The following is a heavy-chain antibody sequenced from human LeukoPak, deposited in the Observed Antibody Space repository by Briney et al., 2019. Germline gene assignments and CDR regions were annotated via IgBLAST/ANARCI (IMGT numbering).Heavy chain of an antibody. V-gene: IGHV3-7*01. D-gene: IGHD3-16*02. CDR1: GFTFTTYW. CDR3: ARDLATRQRTGLYDS. J-gene: IGHJ4*02. CDR2: MKPDGSEI. Sequence: GGSLRLSCAASGFTFTTYWMSWVRQAPGKGLEWVANMKPDGSEIFYVDSVKGRFTISRDNAMNTLYLQMNSLRAEDTAVYYCARDLATRQRTGLYDSWGQGALVTVSS.